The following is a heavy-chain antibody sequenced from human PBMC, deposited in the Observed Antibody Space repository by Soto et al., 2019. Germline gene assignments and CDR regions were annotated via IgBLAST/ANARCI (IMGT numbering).Heavy chain of an antibody. CDR3: ARGGVAGFDY. D-gene: IGHD6-19*01. CDR2: IIPILGIA. J-gene: IGHJ4*02. V-gene: IGHV1-69*02. CDR1: GGTFSSYS. Sequence: QVQLVQSGAEVKKPGSSVKVSCKASGGTFSSYSISWVRQAPGQGLEWMGRIIPILGIANYAQKFQGRVTITADKSTSTAYMELSSLRAEDPAVYHCARGGVAGFDYWGQGTLVTVSS.